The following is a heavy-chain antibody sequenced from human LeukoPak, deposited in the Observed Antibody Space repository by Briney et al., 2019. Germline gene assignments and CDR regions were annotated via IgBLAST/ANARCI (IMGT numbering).Heavy chain of an antibody. Sequence: GGSLRLSCAASGFTFSSYWMSWVRQAPGKGLEWVAVISYDGSNKYYADSVKGRFTISRDNSKNTLYLQMNSLRAEDTAVYYCAKAAYVGPDIDYWGQGTLVTVSS. V-gene: IGHV3-30*18. D-gene: IGHD3-10*01. CDR3: AKAAYVGPDIDY. J-gene: IGHJ4*02. CDR2: ISYDGSNK. CDR1: GFTFSSYW.